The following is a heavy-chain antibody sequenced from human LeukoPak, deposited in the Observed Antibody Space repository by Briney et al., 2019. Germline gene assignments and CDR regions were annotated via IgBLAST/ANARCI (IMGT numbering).Heavy chain of an antibody. Sequence: ASVKVSCKASAYTFKNYYMHWVRQAPGQGLEWMRRISLSAGSISYAQKFRGSLTISRDTSTSTVYMELSSLRSEDTAVYYCAKDAGDKSNYYGLDVWGQGTTVTVSS. V-gene: IGHV1-46*02. CDR3: AKDAGDKSNYYGLDV. CDR1: AYTFKNYY. CDR2: ISLSAGSI. D-gene: IGHD1-26*01. J-gene: IGHJ6*02.